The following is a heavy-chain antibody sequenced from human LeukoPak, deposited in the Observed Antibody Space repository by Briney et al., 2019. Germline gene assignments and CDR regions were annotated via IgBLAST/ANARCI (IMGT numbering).Heavy chain of an antibody. CDR2: INPLGGST. CDR3: ARVHDFWSGLFDY. V-gene: IGHV1-46*01. J-gene: IGHJ4*02. D-gene: IGHD3-3*01. CDR1: GYTFTSYY. Sequence: ASVKVSCKASGYTFTSYYVHWVRQAPGQGREWMGIINPLGGSTTYAHKFQDRVTMTRDTSTSTVYMELSSLRSEDTAVYYCARVHDFWSGLFDYWGQGTLVTVSS.